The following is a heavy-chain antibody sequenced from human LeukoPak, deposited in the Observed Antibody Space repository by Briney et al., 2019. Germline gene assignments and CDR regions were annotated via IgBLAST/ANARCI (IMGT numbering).Heavy chain of an antibody. CDR1: GFTFSSYA. CDR3: TTGYRGVNYYYVMDV. D-gene: IGHD2-21*01. Sequence: PGGSLRLSCAASGFTFSSYAMHWVRQAPGKGLEWVAVISYDGSNKYYADSVKGRFTISRDNSKNTLYLQMNSLKTEDTAVYYCTTGYRGVNYYYVMDVWGQGTTVTVSS. CDR2: ISYDGSNK. J-gene: IGHJ6*02. V-gene: IGHV3-30*04.